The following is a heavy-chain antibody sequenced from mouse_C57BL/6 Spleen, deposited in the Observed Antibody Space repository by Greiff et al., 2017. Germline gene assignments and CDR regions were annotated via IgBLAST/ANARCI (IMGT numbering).Heavy chain of an antibody. CDR3: ARIGYYGSS. D-gene: IGHD1-1*01. CDR1: GYTFTSYW. CDR2: IDPSDSYT. J-gene: IGHJ2*01. V-gene: IGHV1-69*01. Sequence: VQLQQPGAELVMPGASVKLSCKASGYTFTSYWMHWVKQRPGQGLEWIGEIDPSDSYTNYNQKFKGKSTLTVDKSSSTAYMQLSSLTSEDAAVYYCARIGYYGSSWGQGTTLTVSS.